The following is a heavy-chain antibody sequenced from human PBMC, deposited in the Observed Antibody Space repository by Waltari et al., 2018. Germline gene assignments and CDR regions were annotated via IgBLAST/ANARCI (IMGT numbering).Heavy chain of an antibody. J-gene: IGHJ4*02. V-gene: IGHV3-74*01. CDR1: GFAFSSTW. CDR2: IKSDGSGA. Sequence: EVQLVESGGGLIQPGGSLRLSCDASGFAFSSTWMHWVRHSPGEGLVWVARIKSDGSGAGYADSVKGRFIISRDNAKDTLYLQMNSLKVEDTAMYYCARDDSLRPHYFDHWGQGTLVTVSS. D-gene: IGHD2-21*02. CDR3: ARDDSLRPHYFDH.